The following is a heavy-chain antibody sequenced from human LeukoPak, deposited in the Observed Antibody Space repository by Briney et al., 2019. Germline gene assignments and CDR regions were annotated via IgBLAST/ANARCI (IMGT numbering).Heavy chain of an antibody. Sequence: GGSLRLSCAASGFTFSNYWMSWVRQAPGKGLEWVAVILSDGSKEFYTDSVKGRFTISRDNAQNSLYLQMNSLRAEDTAIYYCVRDRGTYRPIDYWGQGTLVTVSS. CDR2: ILSDGSKE. CDR3: VRDRGTYRPIDY. D-gene: IGHD1-26*01. CDR1: GFTFSNYW. V-gene: IGHV3-33*08. J-gene: IGHJ4*02.